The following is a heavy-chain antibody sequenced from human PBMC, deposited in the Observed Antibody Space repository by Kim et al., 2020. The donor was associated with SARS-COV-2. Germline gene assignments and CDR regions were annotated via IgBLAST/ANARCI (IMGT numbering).Heavy chain of an antibody. CDR1: GGTFSSSA. V-gene: IGHV1-69*13. CDR3: ARGPVDGFNLEGFLWFDT. D-gene: IGHD2-15*01. J-gene: IGHJ5*02. CDR2: IIPFFGTP. Sequence: SVKVSCKASGGTFSSSAFNWVRHAPGQGLEWMGWIIPFFGTPNYAQKFQGRITITADDSTTTAYMELSSLRSEDTAVYFCARGPVDGFNLEGFLWFDTWGQGTLVSVSS.